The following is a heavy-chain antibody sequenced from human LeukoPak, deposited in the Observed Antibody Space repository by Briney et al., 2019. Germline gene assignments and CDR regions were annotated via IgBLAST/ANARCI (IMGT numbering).Heavy chain of an antibody. D-gene: IGHD6-19*01. Sequence: GGSLRLSCAASGFTFSSYWMHWVRQAPGKGLVWVSRINTDGSSTSYADSVKGRFTISRDNSKNTLYLQMNSLRAEDTAVYYCAKDQGSGWELDYWGQGTLVTVSS. CDR1: GFTFSSYW. J-gene: IGHJ4*02. V-gene: IGHV3-74*01. CDR2: INTDGSST. CDR3: AKDQGSGWELDY.